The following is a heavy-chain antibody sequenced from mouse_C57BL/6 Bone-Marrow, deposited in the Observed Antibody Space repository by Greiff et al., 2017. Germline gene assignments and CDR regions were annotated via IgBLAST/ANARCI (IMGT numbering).Heavy chain of an antibody. Sequence: EVKVVESGGGLVQPGGSLKLSCAASGFTFSDYYMYWVRQTPEKRLEWVAYISNGGGSTYYPDTVQGRFTISRDNAKNTLYLQMSRLKSEDTAMYDCESPDGYAWFAYWGQGTLVTVSA. J-gene: IGHJ3*01. CDR3: ESPDGYAWFAY. D-gene: IGHD2-2*01. CDR1: GFTFSDYY. CDR2: ISNGGGST. V-gene: IGHV5-12*01.